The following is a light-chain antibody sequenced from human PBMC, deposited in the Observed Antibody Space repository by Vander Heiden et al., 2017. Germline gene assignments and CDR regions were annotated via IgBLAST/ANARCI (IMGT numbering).Light chain of an antibody. CDR1: QSVHNN. Sequence: EIALTQFPGSLSLPLGDRAALSCRASQSVHNNLAWFQQRPGQAPRLLIYGASSRATDVPDRFSASGSGTDFTLTINSLQSEDVASYYCQQYSSWPFNFGQGTKVEI. J-gene: IGKJ2*01. V-gene: IGKV3D-15*01. CDR3: QQYSSWPFN. CDR2: GAS.